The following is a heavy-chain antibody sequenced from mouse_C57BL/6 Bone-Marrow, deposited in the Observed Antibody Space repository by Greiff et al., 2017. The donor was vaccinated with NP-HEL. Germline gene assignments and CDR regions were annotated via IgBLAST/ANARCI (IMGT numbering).Heavy chain of an antibody. V-gene: IGHV1-52*01. CDR3: ARRLLSSYAMDY. D-gene: IGHD2-1*01. J-gene: IGHJ4*01. Sequence: QVQLQQPGAELVRPGSSVKLSCKASGYTFTSYWMHWVKQRPIQGLEWIGNIDPSDSETHYNQKFKDKATLTVDKSSSTAYMQLSSLTSEDSAVYYCARRLLSSYAMDYWDQGTSVTVSS. CDR2: IDPSDSET. CDR1: GYTFTSYW.